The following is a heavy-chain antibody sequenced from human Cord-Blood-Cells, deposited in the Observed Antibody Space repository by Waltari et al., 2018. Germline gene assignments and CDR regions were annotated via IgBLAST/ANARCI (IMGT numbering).Heavy chain of an antibody. CDR2: ISYDGSNK. V-gene: IGHV3-30*18. J-gene: IGHJ4*02. CDR1: GFTFSSYG. Sequence: QVQLVESGGGVVQPGRSLRLSCAAFGFTFSSYGMHWVRQAPGKGLEWVAVISYDGSNKYYADSVKGRFTISRDNSKNTLYLQMNSLRAEDTAVYYCAKDGSPSITGTDYWGQGTLVTVSS. D-gene: IGHD1-20*01. CDR3: AKDGSPSITGTDY.